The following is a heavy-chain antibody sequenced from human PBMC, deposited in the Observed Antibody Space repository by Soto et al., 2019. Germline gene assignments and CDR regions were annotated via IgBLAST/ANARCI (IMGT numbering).Heavy chain of an antibody. V-gene: IGHV1-3*01. J-gene: IGHJ6*02. CDR2: INPDNGNT. CDR1: GYTFTRYT. D-gene: IGHD6-6*01. Sequence: ASVKVSCKASGYTFTRYTMNWVRQAPGQRLEWMGWINPDNGNTKSSQKFQDRVIITSDTSASTAYMDLSSLRSEDTDVYYCARGIATGQLDPWGQGTTVTVSS. CDR3: ARGIATGQLDP.